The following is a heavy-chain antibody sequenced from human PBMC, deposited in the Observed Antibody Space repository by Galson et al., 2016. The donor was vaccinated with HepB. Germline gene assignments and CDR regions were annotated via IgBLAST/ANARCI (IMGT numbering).Heavy chain of an antibody. CDR2: ISGSGDNT. Sequence: LRLSCAASGFTFSDYYMNWIRQAPGKGLEWVSAISGSGDNTYYADSVKGRFTISRDNSKNTLYLQMNSLRAVYMAVYYCAKEGVIVATISAFDYWGQGTLVTVSS. D-gene: IGHD5-12*01. J-gene: IGHJ4*02. CDR1: GFTFSDYY. CDR3: AKEGVIVATISAFDY. V-gene: IGHV3-23*01.